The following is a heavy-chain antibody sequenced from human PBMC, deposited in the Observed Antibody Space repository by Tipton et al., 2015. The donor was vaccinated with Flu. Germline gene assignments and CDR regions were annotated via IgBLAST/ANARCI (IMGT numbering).Heavy chain of an antibody. V-gene: IGHV5-51*03. CDR1: GYNFANYW. CDR3: AASDAVGGWLGNY. CDR2: IYPGDSDT. J-gene: IGHJ4*02. Sequence: QLVQSGAEVKKPGESLKISCKGSGYNFANYWIAWVRQSPGKGLEWMGFIYPGDSDTRYSPSFQGQVTISADKSLSTAFLQWDNLKASDSATYFCAASDAVGGWLGNYWGQGTLVTVSS. D-gene: IGHD3-10*01.